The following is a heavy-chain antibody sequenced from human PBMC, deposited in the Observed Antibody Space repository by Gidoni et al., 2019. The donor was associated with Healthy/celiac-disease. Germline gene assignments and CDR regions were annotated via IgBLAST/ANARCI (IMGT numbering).Heavy chain of an antibody. CDR1: GFSLSNARMG. CDR3: ARIAMTTWGTDGGGSSPFYWYFDL. V-gene: IGHV2-26*01. D-gene: IGHD3-16*01. CDR2: IFSNDEK. Sequence: QVTLKESGPVLVKPTETLTLTCPVSGFSLSNARMGVNWIRPPPGKALEWLAHIFSNDEKSSSTPLKSRLTISKDTSKSQVVLTMTNMDPVDTATYYCARIAMTTWGTDGGGSSPFYWYFDLWGRGTLVTVSS. J-gene: IGHJ2*01.